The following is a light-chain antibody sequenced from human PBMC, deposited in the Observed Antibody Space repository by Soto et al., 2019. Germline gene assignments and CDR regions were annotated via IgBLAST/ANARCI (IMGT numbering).Light chain of an antibody. CDR1: SSDVGSYNR. CDR3: SSYTISNTMV. Sequence: QSALTQPPSVSGSPGQSVTISCTGTSSDVGSYNRVSWYQQPPGTAPKLMIYEVSNRPSGVPDRFSGSKSGNTASLTISGLQAEDEADYYCSSYTISNTMVFGGGTKLTVL. V-gene: IGLV2-18*02. J-gene: IGLJ3*02. CDR2: EVS.